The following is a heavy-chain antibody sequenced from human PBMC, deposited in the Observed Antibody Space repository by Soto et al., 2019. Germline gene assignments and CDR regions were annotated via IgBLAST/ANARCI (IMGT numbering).Heavy chain of an antibody. J-gene: IGHJ4*02. V-gene: IGHV4-39*01. CDR1: GGSISSSSYY. CDR2: IYYSGST. CDR3: AGSDIAARPAFDY. D-gene: IGHD6-6*01. Sequence: SETLSLTCTVSGGSISSSSYYWGWIRQPPGKGLEWIGSIYYSGSTYYNPSLKSRVTISVDTSKNQFSLKLSSVTAADTAVYYCAGSDIAARPAFDYWGQGTLVTVSS.